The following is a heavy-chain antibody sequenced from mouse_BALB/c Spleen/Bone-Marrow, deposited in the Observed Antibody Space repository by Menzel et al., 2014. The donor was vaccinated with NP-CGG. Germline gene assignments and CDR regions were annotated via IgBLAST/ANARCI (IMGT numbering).Heavy chain of an antibody. J-gene: IGHJ3*01. V-gene: IGHV1-67*01. CDR3: ARGGIYYGSSSFAY. Sequence: QVQLQQSGPELVRPGVSVKISCKGSGYTFTDYAMHWVKQSHAKSLEWIGVISTYSGNTNYNQKFKGKATMTVDKSSSTAYMELARLTSEDSAIYYCARGGIYYGSSSFAYWGQGTLVTVSA. D-gene: IGHD1-1*01. CDR2: ISTYSGNT. CDR1: GYTFTDYA.